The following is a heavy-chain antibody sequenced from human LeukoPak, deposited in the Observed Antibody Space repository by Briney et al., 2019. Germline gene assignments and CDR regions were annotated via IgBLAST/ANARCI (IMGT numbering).Heavy chain of an antibody. J-gene: IGHJ4*02. Sequence: PSETLSLTCAVSADSLSPYYWHWVRQPPGKGLEWIGDINYSVTTDYNPSLKSRVTISVDTSKKQLFLRLRSMAAADTAVYDCAREYSSFEYWGQGTMVTVSS. CDR3: AREYSSFEY. CDR2: INYSVTT. V-gene: IGHV4-59*01. CDR1: ADSLSPYY. D-gene: IGHD6-13*01.